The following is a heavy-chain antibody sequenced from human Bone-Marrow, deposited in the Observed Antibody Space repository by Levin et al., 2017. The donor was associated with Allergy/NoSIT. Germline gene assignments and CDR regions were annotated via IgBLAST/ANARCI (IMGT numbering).Heavy chain of an antibody. CDR1: GYSFNSYW. V-gene: IGHV5-51*01. CDR2: IYPGDSDT. D-gene: IGHD2-15*01. J-gene: IGHJ4*02. Sequence: GESLKISCKVSGYSFNSYWIGWVRQMPGKGLEWMGSIYPGDSDTRYSPSFQGQVTISVDKSLRTTYLQWSSLTASDTALYYCATTPVGGSDYWGQGTLVTVSS. CDR3: ATTPVGGSDY.